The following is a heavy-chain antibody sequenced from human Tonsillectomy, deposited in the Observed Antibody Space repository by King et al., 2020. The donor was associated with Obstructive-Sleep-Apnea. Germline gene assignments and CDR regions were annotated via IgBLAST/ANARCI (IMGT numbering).Heavy chain of an antibody. Sequence: VQLVESGGGLVKPGGSLRLSCAASGFTFSDYYMSWIRQAPGKGLEWVSYISSSGMTIYDAYPVKGRFTISRDNAKNSLYLQMKSLRAEDTAVYYCARDTSYYDSSGYGYWGQGTLVTVSS. D-gene: IGHD3-22*01. J-gene: IGHJ4*02. CDR3: ARDTSYYDSSGYGY. CDR1: GFTFSDYY. V-gene: IGHV3-11*01. CDR2: ISSSGMTI.